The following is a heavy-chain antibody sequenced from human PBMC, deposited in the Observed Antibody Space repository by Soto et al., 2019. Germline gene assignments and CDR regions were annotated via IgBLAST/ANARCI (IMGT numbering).Heavy chain of an antibody. CDR3: TPGPARAWHDHI. J-gene: IGHJ4*02. Sequence: EVQLVESGGGLVKPGESLRLSCAASGFTFSSAWMNWVRQAPGKGLEWVGSIKSKTDGGATDYAGPVKGRFTISRDDSGNTLYLQKNNLKTEDTAVYYCTPGPARAWHDHIWGPGTLVTVSS. CDR2: IKSKTDGGAT. CDR1: GFTFSSAW. V-gene: IGHV3-15*07. D-gene: IGHD1-1*01.